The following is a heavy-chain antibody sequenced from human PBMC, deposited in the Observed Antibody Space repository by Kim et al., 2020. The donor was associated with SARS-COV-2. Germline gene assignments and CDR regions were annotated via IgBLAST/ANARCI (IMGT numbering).Heavy chain of an antibody. D-gene: IGHD4-17*01. CDR1: GFTFSSYG. Sequence: GGSLRLSCAASGFTFSSYGMHWVRQAPGKGLEWVAVIWYDGSNKYYADSVKGRFTISRDNSKNTLYLQMNSLRAEDTAVYYCARDPSAGYDYGDYHLYYYYGMDVWGQGTTVTVSS. CDR3: ARDPSAGYDYGDYHLYYYYGMDV. CDR2: IWYDGSNK. J-gene: IGHJ6*02. V-gene: IGHV3-33*01.